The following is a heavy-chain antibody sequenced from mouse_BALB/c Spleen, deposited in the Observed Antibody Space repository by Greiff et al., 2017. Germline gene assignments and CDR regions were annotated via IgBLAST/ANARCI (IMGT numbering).Heavy chain of an antibody. D-gene: IGHD1-2*01. CDR3: AREGPHYYGYAMDY. J-gene: IGHJ4*01. V-gene: IGHV1-7*01. Sequence: QVQLQQSGAELAKPGASVKMSCKASGYTFTSYWMHWVKQRPGQGLEWIGYINPSTGYTEYNQKFKDKATLTADKSSSTAYMQLSSLTSEDSAVYYCAREGPHYYGYAMDYWGQGTSVTVSS. CDR1: GYTFTSYW. CDR2: INPSTGYT.